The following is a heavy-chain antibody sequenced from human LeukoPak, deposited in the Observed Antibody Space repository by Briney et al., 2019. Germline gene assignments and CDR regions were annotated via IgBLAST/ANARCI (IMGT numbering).Heavy chain of an antibody. V-gene: IGHV6-1*01. J-gene: IGHJ4*02. CDR3: ASKGTVTTPFDY. CDR1: GDSVSSNSAA. Sequence: SQTLSLRCAISGDSVSSNSAAWNWIRKFPSRGRKWLGRSYYRSRWISDYAVSVKSRMTINADTSKNQFSLQVNSVTPEDTAVYYCASKGTVTTPFDYWGQGILVTVSS. CDR2: SYYRSRWIS. D-gene: IGHD1/OR15-1a*01.